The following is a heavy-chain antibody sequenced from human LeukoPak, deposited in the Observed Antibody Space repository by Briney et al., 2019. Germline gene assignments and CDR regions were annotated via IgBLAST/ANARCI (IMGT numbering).Heavy chain of an antibody. CDR2: IYHSGST. CDR3: AREVGPKADAFDI. CDR1: GGSISSGGYY. Sequence: LSETLSLTCTVSGGSISSGGYYWSWIRQPPGKGLEWIGYIYHSGSTYYNPSLKSRVTISVDRSKNQFSLKLSSVTAADTAVYYCAREVGPKADAFDIWGQGTMVTVSS. D-gene: IGHD1-26*01. J-gene: IGHJ3*02. V-gene: IGHV4-30-2*01.